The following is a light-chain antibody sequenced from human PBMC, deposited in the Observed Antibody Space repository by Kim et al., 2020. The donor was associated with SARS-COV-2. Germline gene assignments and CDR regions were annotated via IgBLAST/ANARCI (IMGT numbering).Light chain of an antibody. CDR2: QDD. Sequence: SYELTQPPSVSVSPGQTATIICSGDKLENKYAFWYQQKSGQSPVLVIYQDDKRPSGIPERFSGPNSGNTATLTISGTQTIDEADYYCQSCDDTTAGFGGG. J-gene: IGLJ2*01. V-gene: IGLV3-1*01. CDR1: KLENKY. CDR3: QSCDDTTAG.